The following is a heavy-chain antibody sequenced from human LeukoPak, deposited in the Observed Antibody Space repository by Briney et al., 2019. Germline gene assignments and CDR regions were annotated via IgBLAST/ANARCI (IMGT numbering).Heavy chain of an antibody. D-gene: IGHD3-10*01. CDR3: AKDGDGSGYYYYYYMDV. J-gene: IGHJ6*03. Sequence: GGSLRLSCAASGFTFDDYGMSWVRQGPGKGLEWVSGINWNGGSIGYADPVKGRFTISRDNAKNSLYLQMNSLRAEDTALYYCAKDGDGSGYYYYYYMDVWAKGPRSPSP. CDR2: INWNGGSI. V-gene: IGHV3-20*04. CDR1: GFTFDDYG.